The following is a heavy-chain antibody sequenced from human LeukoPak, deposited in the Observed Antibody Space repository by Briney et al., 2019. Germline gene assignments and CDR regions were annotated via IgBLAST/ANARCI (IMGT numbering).Heavy chain of an antibody. D-gene: IGHD3-10*01. CDR3: ARGGGDSFDY. CDR2: IYYSGST. Sequence: SETLSLTCTVSGGSISSYYWSWVRQPPGKGLEWIGYIYYSGSTNYNPSLKSRVTISVDTSKNQFSLKLSSVTAADTAVYYCARGGGDSFDYWGQGTLVTVSS. J-gene: IGHJ4*02. V-gene: IGHV4-59*01. CDR1: GGSISSYY.